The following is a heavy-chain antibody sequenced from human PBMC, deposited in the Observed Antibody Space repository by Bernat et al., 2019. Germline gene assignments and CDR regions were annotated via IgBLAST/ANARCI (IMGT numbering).Heavy chain of an antibody. CDR1: GGTFSSYA. J-gene: IGHJ5*02. Sequence: QVQLVQSGAEVKKPGSSVKVSCKASGGTFSSYAISWVRQAPGQGLEWMGGIIPIFGTANYAQKFQGRVTITADKSTSTAYMELSSLRSEDTAVYYCARAMVQGVIITWDWFDPWGQGTLVTVSS. CDR3: ARAMVQGVIITWDWFDP. V-gene: IGHV1-69*06. D-gene: IGHD3-10*01. CDR2: IIPIFGTA.